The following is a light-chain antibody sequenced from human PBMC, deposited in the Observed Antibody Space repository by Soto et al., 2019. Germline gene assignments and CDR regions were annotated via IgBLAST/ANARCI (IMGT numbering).Light chain of an antibody. V-gene: IGKV1-39*01. CDR2: SAS. CDR3: QQSYISPYT. Sequence: DIQMTQSPASLSASVGDRVPITCRASQSISKNLNWYQHKVGKAPQLLIYSASDSQAGVPSRFSGSGSGTHFTLIISGLQPEDFATYYCQQSYISPYTFGQGTKVDIK. CDR1: QSISKN. J-gene: IGKJ2*01.